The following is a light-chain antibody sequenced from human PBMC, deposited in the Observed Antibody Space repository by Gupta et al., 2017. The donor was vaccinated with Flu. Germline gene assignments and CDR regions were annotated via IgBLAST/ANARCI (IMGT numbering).Light chain of an antibody. CDR1: QSLLHRSGYNY. J-gene: IGKJ4*01. V-gene: IGKV2-28*01. Sequence: ISCTSSQSLLHRSGYNYVNWFLQKPGQSPQLVIFFATNRPSGVPDRFSGSGSGTDFTLNISRVEAEDVGIYYCMEALQTPLTFGGGTKVEIK. CDR2: FAT. CDR3: MEALQTPLT.